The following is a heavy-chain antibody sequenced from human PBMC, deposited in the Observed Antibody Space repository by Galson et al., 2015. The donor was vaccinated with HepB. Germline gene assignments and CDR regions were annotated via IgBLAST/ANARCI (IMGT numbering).Heavy chain of an antibody. CDR2: INHSGST. CDR1: GGSFSGYY. V-gene: IGHV4-34*01. Sequence: SETLSLTCAVYGGSFSGYYWSWIRQPPGKGLEWIGEINHSGSTNYNPSLKSRVTISVDTSKNQFSLKLSSVTAADTAVYYCARAIPYCSGGSFCPDRRAFDIWGQGTMVTVSS. CDR3: ARAIPYCSGGSFCPDRRAFDI. J-gene: IGHJ3*02. D-gene: IGHD2-15*01.